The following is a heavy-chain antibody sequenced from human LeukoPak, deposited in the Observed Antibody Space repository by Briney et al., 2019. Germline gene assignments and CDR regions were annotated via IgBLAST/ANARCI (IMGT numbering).Heavy chain of an antibody. D-gene: IGHD3-10*01. CDR1: GDSISSSGYD. V-gene: IGHV4-39*02. CDR3: ARFRGVVSSSLFDF. CDR2: IHLSGTT. Sequence: SETLSLTCTVSGDSISSSGYDWGWARPPPGEGRGWIGFIHLSGTTNYNPSLQSRITISVDTSKNPFSQKATSVTAAAAAVYYCARFRGVVSSSLFDFWGQGTLVTVSS. J-gene: IGHJ4*02.